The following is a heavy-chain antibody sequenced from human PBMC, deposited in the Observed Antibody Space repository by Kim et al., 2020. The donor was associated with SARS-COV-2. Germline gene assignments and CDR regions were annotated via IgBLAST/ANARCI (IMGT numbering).Heavy chain of an antibody. CDR3: ARFRQTTVTTLYYFDY. V-gene: IGHV4-31*03. D-gene: IGHD4-17*01. CDR1: GGSISSGGYY. CDR2: IYYSGST. J-gene: IGHJ4*02. Sequence: SETLSLTCTVSGGSISSGGYYWSWIRQHPGKGLEWIGYIYYSGSTYYNPSLKSRVTISVDTSKNQFSLKLSSVTAADTAVYYCARFRQTTVTTLYYFDYWGQGTLVTVSS.